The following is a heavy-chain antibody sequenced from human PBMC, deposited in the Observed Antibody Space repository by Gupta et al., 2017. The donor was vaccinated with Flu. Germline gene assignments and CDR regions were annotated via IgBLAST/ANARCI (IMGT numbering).Heavy chain of an antibody. CDR2: IYYSGST. V-gene: IGHV4-39*01. D-gene: IGHD6-19*01. CDR3: ASPWVAGTNTFDY. Sequence: QLQLQESGPGLVKPSETLSLTCTVSGGSISSSSYYWGWIRQPPGKGLEWIGSIYYSGSTYYNPSLKSRVTISVDTSKNQFSLKLSSVTAADTAVYYCASPWVAGTNTFDYWGQGTLVTVSS. J-gene: IGHJ4*02. CDR1: GGSISSSSYY.